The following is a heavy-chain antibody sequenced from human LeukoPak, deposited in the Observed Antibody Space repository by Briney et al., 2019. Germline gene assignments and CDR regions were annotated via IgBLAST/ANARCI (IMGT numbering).Heavy chain of an antibody. V-gene: IGHV3-9*01. Sequence: GGSLRLSCEASGFDFHQYAMYWVRQPPGKGLEWVSGISWNSGSKDYADSVKGRFTISRDNDKKSLYLHMNSLRPEDTALYYCAKDRQDTSYGMDVWGQGTTVTVSS. CDR1: GFDFHQYA. CDR3: AKDRQDTSYGMDV. J-gene: IGHJ6*02. CDR2: ISWNSGSK.